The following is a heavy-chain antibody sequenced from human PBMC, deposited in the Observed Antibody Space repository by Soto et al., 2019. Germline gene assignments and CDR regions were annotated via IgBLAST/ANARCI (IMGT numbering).Heavy chain of an antibody. V-gene: IGHV4-59*01. J-gene: IGHJ3*02. CDR1: GGSISRYY. CDR3: ARDLDPDAFDI. CDR2: ISYSGST. Sequence: PSETLSLTCTVSGGSISRYYGSWIRQPPGKGLEWIGYISYSGSTNYNPSLKSRVTTSVDTSKNQFSLKLTSVTAADTAVYYCARDLDPDAFDIWGQGTMVTVSS.